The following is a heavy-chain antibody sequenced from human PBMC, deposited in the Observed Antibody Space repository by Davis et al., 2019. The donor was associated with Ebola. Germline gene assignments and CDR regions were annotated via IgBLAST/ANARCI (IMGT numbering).Heavy chain of an antibody. CDR3: ARFEYSSSSGPGAIDY. D-gene: IGHD6-6*01. Sequence: PSETLSLTCTVSGGSISSYYWSWIRQPPGKGLEWIGYIYYSGSTNYNPSLKSRVTISVDTSKNQFSLKLSSVTAADTAVYYCARFEYSSSSGPGAIDYWGQGTLVTVSS. J-gene: IGHJ4*02. CDR2: IYYSGST. CDR1: GGSISSYY. V-gene: IGHV4-59*01.